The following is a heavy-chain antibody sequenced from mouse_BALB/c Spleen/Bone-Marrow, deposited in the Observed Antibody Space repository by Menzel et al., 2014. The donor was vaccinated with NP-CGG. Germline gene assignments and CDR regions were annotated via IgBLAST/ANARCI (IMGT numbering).Heavy chain of an antibody. CDR1: GFNIKDPY. V-gene: IGHV14-3*02. J-gene: IGHJ3*01. CDR2: IDPANYNT. Sequence: VQLKQSGAELVKPGASVKLSCTTSGFNIKDPYIHWVKQRPEQGLEWIGRIDPANYNTQYDPKFQGKATITADTPSNAAYLQLNSLTSQDTAVYYCATLTGTFDYWGQRTPVTVSA. CDR3: ATLTGTFDY. D-gene: IGHD4-1*01.